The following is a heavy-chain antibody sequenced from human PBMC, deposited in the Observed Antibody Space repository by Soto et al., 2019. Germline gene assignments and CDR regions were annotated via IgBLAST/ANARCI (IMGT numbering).Heavy chain of an antibody. J-gene: IGHJ6*02. V-gene: IGHV1-69*02. CDR1: GGTFSSYT. CDR2: IIPILGIA. Sequence: QVQLVQSGAEVKKPGSSVKVSCKASGGTFSSYTISWVRQAPGQGLEWMGRIIPILGIANYAQKFQGRVTVTADKSTSTAYMELSSLRSEDTAVYYCARSKGTTFGMDVWGQGTTVPVSS. CDR3: ARSKGTTFGMDV. D-gene: IGHD3-16*01.